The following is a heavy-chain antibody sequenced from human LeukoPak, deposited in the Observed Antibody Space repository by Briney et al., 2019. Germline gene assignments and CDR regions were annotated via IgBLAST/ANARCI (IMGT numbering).Heavy chain of an antibody. CDR3: TREIGYDGISWGSDY. J-gene: IGHJ4*02. CDR2: INSDGSST. CDR1: GFTFSSHW. V-gene: IGHV3-74*01. D-gene: IGHD4-23*01. Sequence: GGSLRLSCAASGFTFSSHWMHWGRGVPGKGLGWGSYINSDGSSTNYADSVKGRFTNSRDNAKNTVYLQMNSLRAEDTAMYYCTREIGYDGISWGSDYWGQGTLVTVSS.